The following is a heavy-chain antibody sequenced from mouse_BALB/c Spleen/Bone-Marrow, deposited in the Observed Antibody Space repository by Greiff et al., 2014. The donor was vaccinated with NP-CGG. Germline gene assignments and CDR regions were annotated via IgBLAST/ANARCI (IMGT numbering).Heavy chain of an antibody. D-gene: IGHD2-14*01. V-gene: IGHV1S130*01. J-gene: IGHJ1*01. CDR1: GFTFTSSW. CDR3: ARSYRFWYFDV. CDR2: IHPNSGNT. Sequence: QVQLQQSGSVLVRPGTSVNLSCKASGFTFTSSWMHWAKQRPGQGLEWIGDIHPNSGNTYYNGKFKGKATLTVDSSSSTAYVDLSSLTSEDSAVYFCARSYRFWYFDVWGAGTTVTVSS.